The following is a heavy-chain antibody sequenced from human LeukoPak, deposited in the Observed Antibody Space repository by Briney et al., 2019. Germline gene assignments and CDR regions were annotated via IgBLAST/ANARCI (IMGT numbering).Heavy chain of an antibody. J-gene: IGHJ4*02. CDR1: GFTFSDHY. CDR3: ARDDGGQGDY. D-gene: IGHD2-15*01. CDR2: SKNKANSYIT. V-gene: IGHV3-72*01. Sequence: PGGSLRLSCAASGFTFSDHYMDWVRQAPGKGLEWVGRSKNKANSYITQYAAFVQGRFTISRDDSKNSLYLQINSLKTEVTAVYYCARDDGGQGDYWGQGTLVTVSS.